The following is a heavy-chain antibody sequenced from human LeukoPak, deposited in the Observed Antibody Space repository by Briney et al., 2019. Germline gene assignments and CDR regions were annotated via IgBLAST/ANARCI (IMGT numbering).Heavy chain of an antibody. D-gene: IGHD4-17*01. Sequence: GGSLRLSCAASGFTFSSYGMHWVRQAPGKGLEWVAVIWYDGSNKYYADSVKGRFTISRDNSKNTLYLQMNSLRAEDTAVYYCAARKGHDYGDYWFDPWGQGTLVTVSS. CDR2: IWYDGSNK. J-gene: IGHJ5*02. V-gene: IGHV3-33*01. CDR3: AARKGHDYGDYWFDP. CDR1: GFTFSSYG.